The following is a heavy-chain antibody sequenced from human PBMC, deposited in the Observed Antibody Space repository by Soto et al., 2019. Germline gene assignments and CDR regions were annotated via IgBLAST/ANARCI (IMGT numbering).Heavy chain of an antibody. D-gene: IGHD6-6*01. CDR3: ARSISARLVKTHWYFDL. V-gene: IGHV1-69*06. Sequence: SVKVSCKASGGTFSSYAISWVRQAPGQGLEWMGGIIPIFGTANYAQKFQGRVTITADKSTSTAYMELSSLRSEDTAVYYCARSISARLVKTHWYFDLWGRGTLVTVSS. CDR1: GGTFSSYA. J-gene: IGHJ2*01. CDR2: IIPIFGTA.